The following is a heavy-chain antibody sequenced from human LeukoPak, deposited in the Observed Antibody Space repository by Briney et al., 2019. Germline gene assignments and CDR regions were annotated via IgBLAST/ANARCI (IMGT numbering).Heavy chain of an antibody. J-gene: IGHJ4*02. CDR3: ARTLTSGQFDY. CDR1: GGSISSYY. CDR2: IFYSGNT. Sequence: SETLSLPCTVSGGSISSYYWSWIRQPPGKGLDWIGYIFYSGNTNYNPSLKSRVTTSVDTSKNQFSLKLNSVTAADTAVYYCARTLTSGQFDYWGQGILVTVSS. V-gene: IGHV4-59*08. D-gene: IGHD2-15*01.